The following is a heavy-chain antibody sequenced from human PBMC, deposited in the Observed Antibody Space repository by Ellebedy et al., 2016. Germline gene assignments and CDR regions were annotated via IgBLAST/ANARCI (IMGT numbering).Heavy chain of an antibody. V-gene: IGHV1-8*01. CDR2: INPDSGNT. D-gene: IGHD2-15*01. Sequence: ASVKVSXXASGYTFTSYDINWVRQATGQGLEWMGWINPDSGNTGYAQKFQGRVTMTKDTSARTAYMELSSLRSEDTAVYYCARGRCHGDNCYSSYFYHWGQGTLVTVSS. CDR1: GYTFTSYD. J-gene: IGHJ1*01. CDR3: ARGRCHGDNCYSSYFYH.